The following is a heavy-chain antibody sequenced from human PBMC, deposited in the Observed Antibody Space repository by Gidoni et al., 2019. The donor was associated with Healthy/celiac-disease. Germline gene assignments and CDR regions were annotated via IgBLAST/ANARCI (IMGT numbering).Heavy chain of an antibody. CDR2: ISYDGSNK. J-gene: IGHJ6*02. CDR1: SSYG. V-gene: IGHV3-30*18. Sequence: SSYGMHWVRQAPGKGLEWVAVISYDGSNKYYADSVKGRFTISRDNSKNTLYLQMNSLRAEDTAVYYCAKDFNRMYYDFWSGYYSYYGMDVWGQGTTVTVSS. D-gene: IGHD3-3*01. CDR3: AKDFNRMYYDFWSGYYSYYGMDV.